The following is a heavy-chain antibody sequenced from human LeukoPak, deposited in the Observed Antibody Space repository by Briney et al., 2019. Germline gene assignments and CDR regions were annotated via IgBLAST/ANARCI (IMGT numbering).Heavy chain of an antibody. D-gene: IGHD4-23*01. Sequence: GASVKVSCKASGYTFTSYYMHWVRQAPGQGLEWMGRIIPILGIANYAQKFQGRVTITADKSTSTAYMELSSLRSEDTAVYYCARATTVVRVDYFDYWGQGTLVTVSS. CDR2: IIPILGIA. CDR1: GYTFTSYY. CDR3: ARATTVVRVDYFDY. J-gene: IGHJ4*02. V-gene: IGHV1-69*02.